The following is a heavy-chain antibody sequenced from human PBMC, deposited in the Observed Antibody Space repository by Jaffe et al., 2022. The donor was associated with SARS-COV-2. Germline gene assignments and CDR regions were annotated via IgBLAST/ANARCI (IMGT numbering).Heavy chain of an antibody. CDR2: VGRGGSPI. CDR3: TRDSGTTGADDY. Sequence: EVRLVESGGTLVQPGGSLRLSCAASGFTFSSYSLNWVRQAPGKGLEWLSYVGRGGSPIFYGDAVKGRFTISRDDAKNSLYLQMDSLRDEDTAVYYCTRDSGTTGADDYWGQGTLVTVSS. CDR1: GFTFSSYS. D-gene: IGHD1-1*01. V-gene: IGHV3-48*02. J-gene: IGHJ4*02.